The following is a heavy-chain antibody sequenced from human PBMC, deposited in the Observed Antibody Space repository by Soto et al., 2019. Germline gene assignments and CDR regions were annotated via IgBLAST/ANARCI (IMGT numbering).Heavy chain of an antibody. D-gene: IGHD3-3*01. CDR3: ARDRLHYDFWSAGRFDP. Sequence: PSETLSLTCTVSGGSVSSGSYYWSWIRQPPGKGLEWIGYIYYSGSTNYNPSLKSRVTISVDTSKNQFSLKLSSVTAADTAVYYCARDRLHYDFWSAGRFDPWGQGTLVTVSS. J-gene: IGHJ5*02. CDR1: GGSVSSGSYY. V-gene: IGHV4-61*01. CDR2: IYYSGST.